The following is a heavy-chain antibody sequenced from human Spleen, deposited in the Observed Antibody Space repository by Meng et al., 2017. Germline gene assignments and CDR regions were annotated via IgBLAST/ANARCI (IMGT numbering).Heavy chain of an antibody. CDR3: TRDGYSDCSRTSCFDY. V-gene: IGHV1-2*06. J-gene: IGHJ4*02. CDR1: GHTCAPYW. D-gene: IGHD2-2*01. CDR2: IDPKSDNT. Sequence: QWGAEVEDPGTSAQVYWQASGHTCAPYWIHWARPAPGKGLEWMGRIDPKSDNTQYAQKFQGRVTMTRDTSISTAYMELSGLRSDDTAVYYCTRDGYSDCSRTSCFDYWGQGTLVTVSS.